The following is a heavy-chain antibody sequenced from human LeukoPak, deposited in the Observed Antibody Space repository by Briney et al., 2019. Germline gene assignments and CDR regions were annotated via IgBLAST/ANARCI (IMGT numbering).Heavy chain of an antibody. CDR1: GGSISSYY. CDR3: ARDPYGQYSSSWYS. D-gene: IGHD6-13*01. CDR2: IYYSGST. Sequence: SETLSLTCTVSGGSISSYYWSWIRQPPGKGLEWIGYIYYSGSTNYNPSLKSRVTISVDTSKNQFSLKLSSVTAADTAVYYCARDPYGQYSSSWYSWGQGTLVTVSS. J-gene: IGHJ4*02. V-gene: IGHV4-59*12.